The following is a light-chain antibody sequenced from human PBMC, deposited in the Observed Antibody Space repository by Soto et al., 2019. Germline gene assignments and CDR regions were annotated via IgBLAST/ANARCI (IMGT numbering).Light chain of an antibody. J-gene: IGKJ4*01. Sequence: IQMTQSPSSVSASVGDRVTISCRASQGVSSWLAWYQQTPGKAPKLLISAASILQSGVPSRFSGSGSGTDFNFTISGLQPEDFGAYYCKQGISFPLTFGGGTKVEIK. CDR2: AAS. CDR1: QGVSSW. CDR3: KQGISFPLT. V-gene: IGKV1-12*01.